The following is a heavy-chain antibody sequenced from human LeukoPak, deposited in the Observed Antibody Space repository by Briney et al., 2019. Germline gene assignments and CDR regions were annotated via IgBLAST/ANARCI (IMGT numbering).Heavy chain of an antibody. Sequence: GGTLRLSCAASGFTFSSYGMSWVRQAPGKGLEWVSAISGSGGSTYYADSVKGRFTISRDNSKNTLYLQMNSPRAEDTAVYYCAKGDGTISDYWGQGTLVTVSS. CDR2: ISGSGGST. J-gene: IGHJ4*02. D-gene: IGHD1-1*01. V-gene: IGHV3-23*01. CDR1: GFTFSSYG. CDR3: AKGDGTISDY.